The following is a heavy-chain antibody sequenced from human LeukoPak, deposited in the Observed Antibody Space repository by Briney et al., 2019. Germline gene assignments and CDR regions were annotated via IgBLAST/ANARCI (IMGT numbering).Heavy chain of an antibody. J-gene: IGHJ6*03. Sequence: GGSLRLSCAASGFTFSNAWMSWVRQAPGKGLEWVGRIKSKTDGGTTDYAAPVKGRFTISRDDSKNTLYPQMNSLKTEDTAVYYCTTYCGGDCYEYYYYYYMDVWGKGTTVTISS. D-gene: IGHD2-21*02. V-gene: IGHV3-15*01. CDR1: GFTFSNAW. CDR3: TTYCGGDCYEYYYYYYMDV. CDR2: IKSKTDGGTT.